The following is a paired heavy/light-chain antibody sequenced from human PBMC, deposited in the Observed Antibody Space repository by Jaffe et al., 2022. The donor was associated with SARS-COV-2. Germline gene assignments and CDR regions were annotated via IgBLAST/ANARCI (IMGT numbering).Light chain of an antibody. Sequence: EIVLTQSPAALSLSPGERATLSCRASQSVSSYLAWYQQKPGQAPRLLIYDASNRATGIPARFSGSGSGTDFTLTISSLEPEDCAVYYCQQRSNWPWTFGQGTKVEIK. CDR3: QQRSNWPWT. J-gene: IGKJ1*01. CDR2: DAS. CDR1: QSVSSY. V-gene: IGKV3-11*01.
Heavy chain of an antibody. Sequence: EVQLVESGGGLIQPGGSLRLSCAASGFIVSDTYMSWVRRAPGKGLEWVSVIYSGGTTYYADSVKGRFTVSRDNSKNTLYLQMNSLRAEDTAVYYCARESITTRERMDVWGQGTTVTVSS. CDR3: ARESITTRERMDV. J-gene: IGHJ6*02. D-gene: IGHD1-1*01. V-gene: IGHV3-53*01. CDR2: IYSGGTT. CDR1: GFIVSDTY.